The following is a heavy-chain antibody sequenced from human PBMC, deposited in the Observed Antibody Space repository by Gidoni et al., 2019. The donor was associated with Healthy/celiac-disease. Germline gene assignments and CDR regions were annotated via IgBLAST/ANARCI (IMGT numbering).Heavy chain of an antibody. J-gene: IGHJ4*02. V-gene: IGHV4-34*01. CDR1: GGSFSGYY. Sequence: QVQLQQWGAGLLKPSETLSLTCAVYGGSFSGYYWSWIRHPPGKGLEWIGEINHSGSTNSNPSLKSRVTISVDTSKNQFSLKLSSVTAADTAVYYCARGGTVTTPAEFDYWGQGTLVTVSS. D-gene: IGHD4-17*01. CDR3: ARGGTVTTPAEFDY. CDR2: INHSGST.